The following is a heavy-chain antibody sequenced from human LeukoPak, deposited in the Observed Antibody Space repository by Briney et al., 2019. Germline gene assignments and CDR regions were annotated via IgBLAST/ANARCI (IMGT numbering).Heavy chain of an antibody. Sequence: GASVKVSCKASGGTFSSYAISWVRQAPGQGLEWMGGIIPIFGTANYAQKFQGRVTITADESTSTAYMELSSLRSEDTAVYYCARSPYLEWLLSCLDYWGQGTLVTVSS. J-gene: IGHJ4*02. D-gene: IGHD3-3*01. CDR1: GGTFSSYA. V-gene: IGHV1-69*13. CDR3: ARSPYLEWLLSCLDY. CDR2: IIPIFGTA.